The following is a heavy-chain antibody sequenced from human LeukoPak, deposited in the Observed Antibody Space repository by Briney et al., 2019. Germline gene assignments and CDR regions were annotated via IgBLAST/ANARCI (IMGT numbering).Heavy chain of an antibody. CDR1: GGSISSGYY. V-gene: IGHV4-38-2*02. D-gene: IGHD2-8*01. Sequence: PSETLSLTCTVSGGSISSGYYWGWIRQPPGKGLEWIASISHSGSTYYNPSLKSRVTISVDMSKNQFSLQLSSVTAADTAVYYCGRGERGVDYWGQGTLVTVSS. CDR3: GRGERGVDY. CDR2: ISHSGST. J-gene: IGHJ4*02.